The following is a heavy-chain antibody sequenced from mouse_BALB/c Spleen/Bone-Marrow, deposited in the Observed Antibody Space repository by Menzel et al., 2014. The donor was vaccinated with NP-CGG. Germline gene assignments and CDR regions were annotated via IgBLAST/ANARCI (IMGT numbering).Heavy chain of an antibody. V-gene: IGHV1-77*01. CDR1: GYIFTDYV. Sequence: VYLVESGPELVKPGASVKMSCKASGYIFTDYVINWVKRRGGQGLEWIGEIYPESGSTYYNEKFKGKATLTADKSSNTVYMQLSSLTSEDSAVYFCARGPWFTYWGQGTLVTVSA. CDR2: IYPESGST. J-gene: IGHJ3*01. CDR3: ARGPWFTY.